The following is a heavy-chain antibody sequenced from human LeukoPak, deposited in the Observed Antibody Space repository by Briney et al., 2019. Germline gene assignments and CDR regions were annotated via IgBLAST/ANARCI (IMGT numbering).Heavy chain of an antibody. J-gene: IGHJ4*02. CDR2: TWYDGSNE. CDR3: AGSWFYRDYFEY. V-gene: IGHV3-33*01. Sequence: PGRSLRLSCAASGFTFSSYGMHWVRQAPGKGLEWVAVTWYDGSNEYYADSVKGRFAISRDNSKNTLYLQMNSLRVEDTAVYYCAGSWFYRDYFEYWGQGTLVTVSS. CDR1: GFTFSSYG. D-gene: IGHD3-10*01.